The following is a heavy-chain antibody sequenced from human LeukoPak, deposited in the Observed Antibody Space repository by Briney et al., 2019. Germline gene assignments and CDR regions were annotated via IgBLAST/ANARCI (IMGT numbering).Heavy chain of an antibody. CDR3: YATEAC. Sequence: GGSLRLSCAASGFTFSSYGMHWVRQAPGKGLEWVAVIWYDGSNKYYSDSVKGRFTISRDNSKNTVYLQMDSLRVEDTAIYYCYATEACWGQGTLVTVSS. CDR2: IWYDGSNK. CDR1: GFTFSSYG. J-gene: IGHJ4*02. V-gene: IGHV3-33*01.